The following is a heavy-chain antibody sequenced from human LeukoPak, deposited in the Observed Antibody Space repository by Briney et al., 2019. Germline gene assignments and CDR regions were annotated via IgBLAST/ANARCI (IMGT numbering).Heavy chain of an antibody. D-gene: IGHD3-16*02. CDR1: GFPFSNAW. CDR3: TTYATYYDYVWGSYRRTNFDY. CDR2: IKSKTDGGTT. J-gene: IGHJ4*02. Sequence: GGSLRLSCAASGFPFSNAWMSWVRQAPGKGLEWVGRIKSKTDGGTTDYAAPVKGRFTIPRDDSKNTLYLQMNSLKTEDTAVYYCTTYATYYDYVWGSYRRTNFDYWGQGTLVTVSS. V-gene: IGHV3-15*01.